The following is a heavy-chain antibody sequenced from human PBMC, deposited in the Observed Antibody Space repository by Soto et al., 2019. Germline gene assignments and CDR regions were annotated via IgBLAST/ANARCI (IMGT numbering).Heavy chain of an antibody. J-gene: IGHJ4*02. CDR2: LSGSGTST. D-gene: IGHD6-19*01. V-gene: IGHV3-23*01. CDR1: GFSFVNYA. CDR3: AKATTNGGWFNPFDS. Sequence: GVLRLSCAASGFSFVNYAMNWVRQAPVKGLEWVSGLSGSGTSTYYADSVKGRFTISRDNSRDTLFLQMNSLTADDTAVYYCAKATTNGGWFNPFDSWGQGALVTVSS.